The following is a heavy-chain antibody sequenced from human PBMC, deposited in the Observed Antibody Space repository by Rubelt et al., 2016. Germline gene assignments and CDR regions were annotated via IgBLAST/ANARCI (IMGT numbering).Heavy chain of an antibody. CDR1: GYTFTGYY. D-gene: IGHD1-26*01. Sequence: QVQLVQSGAEVKKPGASVKVSCKASGYTFTGYYMHWVRQAPGQGLEWMGWINPKSGGTNYAQKFQGRVTMTRDTSISTAYMELSRLRSDDTAVYYCASSSGSYYSLDYWGQGTLVTVSS. V-gene: IGHV1-2*02. J-gene: IGHJ4*02. CDR3: ASSSGSYYSLDY. CDR2: INPKSGGT.